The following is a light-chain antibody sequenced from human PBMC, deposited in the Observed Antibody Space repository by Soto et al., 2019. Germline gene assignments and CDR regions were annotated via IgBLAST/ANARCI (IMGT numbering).Light chain of an antibody. CDR3: QQYGSSGT. V-gene: IGKV3-20*01. Sequence: EIVLTQSPGTLSLSPGERGTLSCRASQSLSNNYLAWYQQKPGXAXXXXXYXASNRATGIPDRFSGSGSGTDFTLTISRLEPEDFAVYYCQQYGSSGTFGQGTKV. CDR1: QSLSNNY. J-gene: IGKJ1*01. CDR2: XAS.